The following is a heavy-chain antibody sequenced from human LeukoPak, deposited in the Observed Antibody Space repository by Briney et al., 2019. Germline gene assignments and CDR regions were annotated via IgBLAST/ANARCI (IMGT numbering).Heavy chain of an antibody. V-gene: IGHV3-33*01. J-gene: IGHJ4*02. Sequence: PGRSLRLSCAASGFAFSTYGMHWVRQAPGKGLEWVAYIWYDGSKTYYADSVKGRFTISRADPENTLYLQVNSLRAEDTALYYCARQAYSSGRYFPFDYWGQGTLVTVSS. CDR1: GFAFSTYG. D-gene: IGHD3-22*01. CDR2: IWYDGSKT. CDR3: ARQAYSSGRYFPFDY.